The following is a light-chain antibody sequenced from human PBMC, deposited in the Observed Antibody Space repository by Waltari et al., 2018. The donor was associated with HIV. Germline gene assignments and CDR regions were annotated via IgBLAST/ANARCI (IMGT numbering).Light chain of an antibody. V-gene: IGKV1-27*01. CDR2: SAS. CDR3: QKYNSVVT. Sequence: DFQMTQSPSSLSASVGERVTITCRASQDIRHYVAWYQQKSGRVPKLLIHSASTLQSGVPSRCSGTGSGTEFTLTISSLQPDDVATYYCQKYNSVVTFGGGTKVEL. CDR1: QDIRHY. J-gene: IGKJ4*01.